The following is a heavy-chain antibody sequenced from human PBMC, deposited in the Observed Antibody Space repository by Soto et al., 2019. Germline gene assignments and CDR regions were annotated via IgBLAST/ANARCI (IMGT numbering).Heavy chain of an antibody. CDR1: GFTFSSYA. CDR3: ARGYFPFDY. D-gene: IGHD3-10*01. V-gene: IGHV3-30-3*01. CDR2: ISYDGSNK. Sequence: GGSLRLSCAASGFTFSSYAMYWVRQAPGKGLEWVAVISYDGSNKYYADSVKGRFTISRDNSKNTLYLQMNSLRAEDTAVYYCARGYFPFDYWGQGTLDTVSS. J-gene: IGHJ4*02.